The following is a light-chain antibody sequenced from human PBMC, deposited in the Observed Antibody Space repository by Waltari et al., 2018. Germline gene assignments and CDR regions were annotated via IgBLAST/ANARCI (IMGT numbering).Light chain of an antibody. J-gene: IGKJ1*01. CDR2: LGS. Sequence: DIVMTQSPLSLPVTPGEPASISCRSSQSLLHSNGYNYLDWYLQKPGQSPQPLIDLGSNRASGVPDRFSGSGSGTDFTLKISRVEAEDVGVYYCMQALQSWTFGQGTKVEIK. V-gene: IGKV2-28*01. CDR1: QSLLHSNGYNY. CDR3: MQALQSWT.